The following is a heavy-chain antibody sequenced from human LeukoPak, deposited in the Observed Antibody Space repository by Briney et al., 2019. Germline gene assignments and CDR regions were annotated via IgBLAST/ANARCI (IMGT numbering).Heavy chain of an antibody. Sequence: HGESLKISCKGSGYSFINYWIGWVRQTPGKGLEWMGIIYPGDSDIRYSPSFQGQVTISADKSINTAYLQWVSLKASDSAMYYCAQVPYSSGYPRTWGQGTLVTVSS. J-gene: IGHJ5*02. D-gene: IGHD3-22*01. CDR2: IYPGDSDI. V-gene: IGHV5-51*01. CDR3: AQVPYSSGYPRT. CDR1: GYSFINYW.